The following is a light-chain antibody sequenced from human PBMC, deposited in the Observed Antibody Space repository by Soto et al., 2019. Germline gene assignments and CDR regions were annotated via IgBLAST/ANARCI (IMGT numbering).Light chain of an antibody. Sequence: QPVLTQPPSASETPGQRVTISCSGSSSNIGSNHVYWYQQFPGTAPKLLIYRNNQRPSGVPDRFSGSKSGTSASLAISGLRSEDEADYYCAAWDNSLSGLWVFGGGTQLTVL. CDR3: AAWDNSLSGLWV. V-gene: IGLV1-47*01. CDR1: SSNIGSNH. J-gene: IGLJ3*02. CDR2: RNN.